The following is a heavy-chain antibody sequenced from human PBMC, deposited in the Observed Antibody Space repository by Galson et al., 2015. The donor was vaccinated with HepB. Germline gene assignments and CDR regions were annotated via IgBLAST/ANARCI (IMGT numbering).Heavy chain of an antibody. CDR2: IYSGGST. CDR3: ARLSLSSGWYPIYFDY. D-gene: IGHD6-19*01. CDR1: GFTVSSNY. J-gene: IGHJ4*02. V-gene: IGHV3-53*01. Sequence: SLRLSCAASGFTVSSNYMSWVRQAPGKGLEWVSVIYSGGSTYYADSVKGRFTISRDNSKNTLYLQMNSLRAEDTAVYYCARLSLSSGWYPIYFDYWGQGTLVTVSS.